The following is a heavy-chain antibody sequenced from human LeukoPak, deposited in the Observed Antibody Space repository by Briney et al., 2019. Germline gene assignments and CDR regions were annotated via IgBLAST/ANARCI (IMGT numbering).Heavy chain of an antibody. V-gene: IGHV4-59*08. CDR3: ARAYASGSYYNIYYQYYMDV. Sequence: PSETLSLTCAVYGGSFSGYYWSWIRQPPGKGLEWIGYIYYSGYTNYNPSLKSRVTISVDTSKNRFSLKLSSVAAADTAVYYCARAYASGSYYNIYYQYYMDVWGKGTTVSVSS. CDR2: IYYSGYT. J-gene: IGHJ6*03. CDR1: GGSFSGYY. D-gene: IGHD3-10*01.